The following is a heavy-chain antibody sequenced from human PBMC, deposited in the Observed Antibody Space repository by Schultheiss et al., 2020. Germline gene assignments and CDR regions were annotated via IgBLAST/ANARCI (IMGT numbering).Heavy chain of an antibody. CDR3: AKDLVTGTEPYYFDY. V-gene: IGHV4-34*01. CDR2: INHSGST. Sequence: SETLSLTCAVYGGSFSGYYWSWIRQPPGKGLEWIGEINHSGSTNYNPSLKSRVTISVDTSKNQFSLKLSSVTAADTAVYYCAKDLVTGTEPYYFDYWGQGTLVTVSS. D-gene: IGHD1-20*01. CDR1: GGSFSGYY. J-gene: IGHJ4*02.